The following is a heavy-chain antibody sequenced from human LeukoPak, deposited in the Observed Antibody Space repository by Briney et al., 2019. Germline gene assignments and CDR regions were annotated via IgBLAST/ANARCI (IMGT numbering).Heavy chain of an antibody. D-gene: IGHD6-13*01. CDR1: GYTFTGYY. CDR2: INPNSGGT. Sequence: ASVKVSCKASGYTFTGYYMHWVRQAPGQGLEWMGWINPNSGGTNYAQKFQGRVTMTRDTSISTAYMELSRLRSDDTAVYYCAVIALSYPDAFDIWGQGTMVTVSS. J-gene: IGHJ3*02. V-gene: IGHV1-2*02. CDR3: AVIALSYPDAFDI.